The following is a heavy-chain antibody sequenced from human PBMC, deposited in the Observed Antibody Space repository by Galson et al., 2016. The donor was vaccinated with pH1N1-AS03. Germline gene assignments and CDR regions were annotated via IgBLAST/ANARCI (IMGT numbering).Heavy chain of an antibody. CDR2: IFHSGST. CDR1: GGSIRSSNYY. D-gene: IGHD1-26*01. V-gene: IGHV4-31*01. J-gene: IGHJ4*02. Sequence: TLSLTCTASGGSIRSSNYYWGWIRQHPGKGLEWIGYIFHSGSTYYNPSLESLVSISVDTSKNQFSLKLKSVTAADTAVYYCARQDSGAYYLDSWGPGTLDTVSS. CDR3: ARQDSGAYYLDS.